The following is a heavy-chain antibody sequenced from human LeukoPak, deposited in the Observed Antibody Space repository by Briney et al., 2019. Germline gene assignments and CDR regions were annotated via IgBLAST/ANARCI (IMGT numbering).Heavy chain of an antibody. D-gene: IGHD5-12*01. J-gene: IGHJ3*02. V-gene: IGHV3-74*01. Sequence: GGSLRLSCAASGFTFSRYWMHWVRQAPGRGLVWVSRINSDGSSTNYADSVKGRFTISRDNAKNTLYLQMDSLRAEDTAAYSCGRTVSGAFDIWGQGTMVTVSS. CDR2: INSDGSST. CDR1: GFTFSRYW. CDR3: GRTVSGAFDI.